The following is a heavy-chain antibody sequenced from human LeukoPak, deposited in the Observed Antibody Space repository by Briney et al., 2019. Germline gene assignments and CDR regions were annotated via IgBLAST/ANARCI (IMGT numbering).Heavy chain of an antibody. Sequence: GESLQISFKGSGYRFTSYWIGWVRPMPGKGREWMGIIYPGDSDTRYSPSFQGQVTISADKSISTAYLQWSSLKASDTAMYYCARREEYSGIDYWGQGTLVTVSS. D-gene: IGHD1-26*01. V-gene: IGHV5-51*01. CDR1: GYRFTSYW. J-gene: IGHJ4*02. CDR3: ARREEYSGIDY. CDR2: IYPGDSDT.